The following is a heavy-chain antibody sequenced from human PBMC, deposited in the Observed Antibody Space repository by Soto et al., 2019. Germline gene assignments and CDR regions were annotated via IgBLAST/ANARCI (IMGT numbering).Heavy chain of an antibody. J-gene: IGHJ5*02. V-gene: IGHV3-21*01. CDR1: GFSFSGSS. CDR3: ASSSSWYYFT. Sequence: GGSLRLSCNASGFSFSGSSMNRVRQAPGKGLERVSSISNSGGNIYYADSVRGRFTISRDNAKNSLYLQMDNLRVEDTAVYYCASSSSWYYFTWGQGTLVTVSS. D-gene: IGHD6-13*01. CDR2: ISNSGGNI.